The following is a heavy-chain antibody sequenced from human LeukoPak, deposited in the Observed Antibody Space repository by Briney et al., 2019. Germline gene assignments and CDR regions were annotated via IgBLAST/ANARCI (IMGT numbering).Heavy chain of an antibody. CDR1: GYSSTNYG. Sequence: ASVTVSCKASGYSSTNYGISWVRQAPGQGLEWMGWIHIYRGNTNYAQKFQGRVTMTTDTSTSTVYMEVRGLRSDDTAMYYCARGGPELGGSYGPPNLWGQGTLVTVSS. CDR3: ARGGPELGGSYGPPNL. CDR2: IHIYRGNT. V-gene: IGHV1-18*01. J-gene: IGHJ4*02. D-gene: IGHD1-26*01.